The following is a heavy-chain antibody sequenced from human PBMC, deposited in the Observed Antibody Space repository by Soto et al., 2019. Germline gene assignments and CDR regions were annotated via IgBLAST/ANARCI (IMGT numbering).Heavy chain of an antibody. Sequence: PGGSLRLSCAASGSTFSSYAMSWVRQAPGKGLEWVSAISGSGGSTYYADSVKGRFTISRDNSKNTLYLQMNSLRAEDTAVYYCAKDASAHRIMTTVTTEFDYWGQGTLVTVSS. D-gene: IGHD4-17*01. CDR2: ISGSGGST. V-gene: IGHV3-23*01. J-gene: IGHJ4*02. CDR3: AKDASAHRIMTTVTTEFDY. CDR1: GSTFSSYA.